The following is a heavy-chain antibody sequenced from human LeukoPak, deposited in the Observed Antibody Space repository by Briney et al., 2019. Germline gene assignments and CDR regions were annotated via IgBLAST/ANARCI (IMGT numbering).Heavy chain of an antibody. CDR3: ARDHFVVDHWFAP. V-gene: IGHV1-69*01. CDR1: GGTFSNFA. Sequence: GSSVTLSFKASGGTFSNFAISWVRQAPGQGLEWMGGIIPIFGTTNYAQNFQGRVTITADESTSTAYMELSSLKSEDTAVYYCARDHFVVDHWFAPWGQGTLVTVSS. J-gene: IGHJ5*02. CDR2: IIPIFGTT. D-gene: IGHD2-21*01.